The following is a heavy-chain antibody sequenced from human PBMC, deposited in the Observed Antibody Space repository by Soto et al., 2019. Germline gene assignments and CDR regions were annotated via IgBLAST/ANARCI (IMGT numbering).Heavy chain of an antibody. V-gene: IGHV1-18*01. J-gene: IGHJ4*02. CDR1: GYTFTTYG. Sequence: QVQLVQSGAEVKNPGASVKVSCKASGYTFTTYGISWVRKAPGQALEWMGWISAYNGNTNYAQNLHGRVTMTTVSSTNTAYMELRSLTSDDTAVYYCATDMLGATDFEYWCQGTLVTVSS. D-gene: IGHD1-26*01. CDR3: ATDMLGATDFEY. CDR2: ISAYNGNT.